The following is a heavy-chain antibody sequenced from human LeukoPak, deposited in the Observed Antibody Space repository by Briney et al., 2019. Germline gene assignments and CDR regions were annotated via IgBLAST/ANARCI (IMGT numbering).Heavy chain of an antibody. D-gene: IGHD6-13*01. Sequence: GESLKISCKGSGYSFTSYWIGWVRQRPGKGLEWMGIIYPGDSDTRYSPSFQGQVTISADKSISTAYLQWSSLKASDTAMYYCAGRIGGAAAGSYYFDYWGQGTLVTVSS. CDR1: GYSFTSYW. V-gene: IGHV5-51*01. CDR3: AGRIGGAAAGSYYFDY. CDR2: IYPGDSDT. J-gene: IGHJ4*02.